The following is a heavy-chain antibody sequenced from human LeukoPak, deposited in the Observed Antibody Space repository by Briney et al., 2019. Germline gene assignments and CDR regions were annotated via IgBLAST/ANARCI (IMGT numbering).Heavy chain of an antibody. CDR1: GFTFSSFA. CDR3: AKAFREFGSSSSYSSFDT. V-gene: IGHV3-23*01. J-gene: IGHJ3*02. CDR2: VSYTRVAT. D-gene: IGHD5-18*01. Sequence: PGGSLRLSCAASGFTFSSFALRWVRQAPGKGLEWVSGVSYTRVATYYADSVKGRFTISRDDSQNILYLQMNGLRAEDTAVYFCAKAFREFGSSSSYSSFDTWGQGTMVTVSS.